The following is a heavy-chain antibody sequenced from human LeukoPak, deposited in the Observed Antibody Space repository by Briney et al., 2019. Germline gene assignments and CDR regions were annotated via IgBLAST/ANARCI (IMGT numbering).Heavy chain of an antibody. Sequence: PSETLSLTCTVSGDSISTSNSYWGWIRQPPGKGLEWIGSIYYSGNTYYNASLKSRVTISVDTSKNQFSLKLSSVTAADTAVYYCARGEYSSSSYYSDYWGQGTLVTVSS. CDR2: IYYSGNT. V-gene: IGHV4-39*07. D-gene: IGHD6-6*01. CDR3: ARGEYSSSSYYSDY. J-gene: IGHJ4*02. CDR1: GDSISTSNSY.